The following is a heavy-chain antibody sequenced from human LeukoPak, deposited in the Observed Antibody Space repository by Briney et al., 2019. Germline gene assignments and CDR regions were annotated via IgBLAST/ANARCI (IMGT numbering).Heavy chain of an antibody. Sequence: GGSLRLSCAASGFTFNTYAMNWVRQAPGKGLEWVSAISGSDGSTYYADSARGRFTISRDNSKNTLYLQMNSLRAEDTAVYYCAKDRGDVDLQYFDSWGQGTLVTVSS. CDR2: ISGSDGST. D-gene: IGHD3-10*01. V-gene: IGHV3-23*01. J-gene: IGHJ4*02. CDR3: AKDRGDVDLQYFDS. CDR1: GFTFNTYA.